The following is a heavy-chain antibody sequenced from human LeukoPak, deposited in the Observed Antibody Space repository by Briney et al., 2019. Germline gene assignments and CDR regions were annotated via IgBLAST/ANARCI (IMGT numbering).Heavy chain of an antibody. CDR2: INPNSGGT. V-gene: IGHV1-2*02. CDR3: ARAFVCSGGSCYSRYWFDP. J-gene: IGHJ5*02. D-gene: IGHD2-15*01. Sequence: ASVKVSCKASGYTFTGYYMHWVRQAPGQGLEWMGWINPNSGGTNYAQKFQGRVTMTRDTPISTAYMVLSRLRSDDTAVYYCARAFVCSGGSCYSRYWFDPWGQGTLVTVSS. CDR1: GYTFTGYY.